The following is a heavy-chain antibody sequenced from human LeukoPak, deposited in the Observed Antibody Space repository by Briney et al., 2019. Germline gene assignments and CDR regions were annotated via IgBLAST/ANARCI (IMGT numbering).Heavy chain of an antibody. CDR2: INPNSGGT. J-gene: IGHJ4*02. CDR3: ARAAIAAVTNDY. Sequence: ASVKVSCEASGYTFTGYYMHWVRQAPGQGLEWMGWINPNSGGTNYAQKFQGRVTMTRDTSISTAYMELSRLRSDDTAVYYCARAAIAAVTNDYWGQGTLVTVSS. V-gene: IGHV1-2*02. CDR1: GYTFTGYY. D-gene: IGHD4-17*01.